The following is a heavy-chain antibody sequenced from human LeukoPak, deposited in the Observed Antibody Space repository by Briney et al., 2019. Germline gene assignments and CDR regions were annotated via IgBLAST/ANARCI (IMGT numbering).Heavy chain of an antibody. J-gene: IGHJ4*02. D-gene: IGHD2-21*02. Sequence: SETLSLTCAVSGGSISASTFYWGWIRQPPGKGLEWIGSIHYGGTTHYNPSLQSRVTISADTSKNQFALDLRSVTAADTAVYYCTRDIGDFVSDFWGQGTLVTVSS. CDR1: GGSISASTFY. CDR3: TRDIGDFVSDF. CDR2: IHYGGTT. V-gene: IGHV4-39*02.